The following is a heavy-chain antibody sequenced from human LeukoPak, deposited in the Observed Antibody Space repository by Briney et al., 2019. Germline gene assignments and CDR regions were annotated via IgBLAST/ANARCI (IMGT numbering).Heavy chain of an antibody. J-gene: IGHJ6*02. Sequence: GGSLRLSCPASGIPFSSYGMHWVRQAPGKGLEWVAVIWYDGSKKYYADFVKGRFTISRDKYKNTLDLPMNSLRVEDTAVYYCARWNQGHGLDVWGQGTTVTVSS. CDR1: GIPFSSYG. CDR3: ARWNQGHGLDV. V-gene: IGHV3-33*01. D-gene: IGHD1-1*01. CDR2: IWYDGSKK.